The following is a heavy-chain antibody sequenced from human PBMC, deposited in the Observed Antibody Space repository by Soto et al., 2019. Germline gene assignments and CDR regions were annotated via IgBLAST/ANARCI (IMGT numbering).Heavy chain of an antibody. D-gene: IGHD2-2*01. CDR1: GGSISSYY. CDR2: IYYSGST. CDR3: ARHGEVVVPAAMRYYYYYMDV. V-gene: IGHV4-59*08. J-gene: IGHJ6*03. Sequence: SETLSLTCTVSGGSISSYYWSWIRQPPGKGLEWIGYIYYSGSTNYNPSLKSRVTISVDTSKNQFSLKLSSVTAADTAVYYCARHGEVVVPAAMRYYYYYMDVWGKGTTVTXSS.